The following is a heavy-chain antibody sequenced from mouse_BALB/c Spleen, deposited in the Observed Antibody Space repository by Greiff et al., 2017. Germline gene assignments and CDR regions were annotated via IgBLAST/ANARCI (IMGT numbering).Heavy chain of an antibody. D-gene: IGHD2-4*01. J-gene: IGHJ1*01. CDR3: ARIYYDYDGDWYFDV. Sequence: VQLQQSGPGLVKPSQSLSLTCSVTGYSITSGYYWNWIRQFPGNKLEWMGYISYDGSNNYNPSLKNRISITRDTSKNQFFLKLNSVTTEDTATYYCARIYYDYDGDWYFDVWGAGTTVTVSS. CDR1: GYSITSGYY. CDR2: ISYDGSN. V-gene: IGHV3-6*02.